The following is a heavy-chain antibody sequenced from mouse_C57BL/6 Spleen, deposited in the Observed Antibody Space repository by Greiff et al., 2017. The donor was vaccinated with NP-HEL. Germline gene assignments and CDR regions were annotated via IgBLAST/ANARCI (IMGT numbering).Heavy chain of an antibody. Sequence: EVHLVESGGGLVKPGGSLKLSCAASGFTFSSYAMSWVRQTPEKRLEWVATISDGGSYTYYPDNVKGRFTISRDNAKNNLYLQMSHLKSEDTAMYYCAREGSNPSRYFDYWGQGTTLTVSS. V-gene: IGHV5-4*01. CDR2: ISDGGSYT. D-gene: IGHD2-5*01. CDR1: GFTFSSYA. J-gene: IGHJ2*01. CDR3: AREGSNPSRYFDY.